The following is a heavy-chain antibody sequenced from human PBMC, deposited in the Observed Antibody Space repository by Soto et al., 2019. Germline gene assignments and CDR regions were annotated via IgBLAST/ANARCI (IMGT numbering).Heavy chain of an antibody. D-gene: IGHD2-2*01. V-gene: IGHV3-30*18. Sequence: QVQLVESGGGVVQPGRSLRLSCAASGFTFSSYGMHWVRQAPGKGLEWVAVISYDGSNKYYADSVKGRFTISRDNSKNTLYLQMNSLRAEDTAVYYCAKITGYIVVVPAAIPDAFDIWGHGTMVTVSS. CDR2: ISYDGSNK. CDR1: GFTFSSYG. J-gene: IGHJ3*02. CDR3: AKITGYIVVVPAAIPDAFDI.